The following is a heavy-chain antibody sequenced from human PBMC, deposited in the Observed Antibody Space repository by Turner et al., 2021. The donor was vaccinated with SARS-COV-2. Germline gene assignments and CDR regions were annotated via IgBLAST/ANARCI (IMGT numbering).Heavy chain of an antibody. CDR3: ARGNVPAASNFYYYYYYGMDV. Sequence: EVQLVESGGGLIQPGGSLRLSCAASGFTVSSNYMSWVRQAPGKGLEWVSVIYSGGSTYYADSVKGRFTISRDNSKNTLYLQMNSLRAEDTAVYYCARGNVPAASNFYYYYYYGMDVWGQGTTVTVSS. CDR1: GFTVSSNY. D-gene: IGHD2-2*01. J-gene: IGHJ6*02. CDR2: IYSGGST. V-gene: IGHV3-53*01.